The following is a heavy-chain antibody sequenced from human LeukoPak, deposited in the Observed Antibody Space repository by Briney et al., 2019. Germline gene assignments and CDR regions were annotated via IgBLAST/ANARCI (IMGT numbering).Heavy chain of an antibody. J-gene: IGHJ4*02. D-gene: IGHD4-23*01. V-gene: IGHV4-38-2*02. CDR1: GYSISSGHY. CDR2: IFHSGST. Sequence: SETLSLTCTVSGYSISSGHYWGWIRQPPGKGLEWIGTIFHSGSTYYNPSLKSRVTISVDTSKNQFSLKLTSVTAADTAAYYCARAPFIQSDYGGSFDYWGQGTLVAVSS. CDR3: ARAPFIQSDYGGSFDY.